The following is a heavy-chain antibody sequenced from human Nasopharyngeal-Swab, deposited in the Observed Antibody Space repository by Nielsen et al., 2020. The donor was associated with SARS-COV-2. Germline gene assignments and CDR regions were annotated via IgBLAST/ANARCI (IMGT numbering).Heavy chain of an antibody. J-gene: IGHJ5*02. CDR3: ATGGPTVTTSNWFDP. CDR1: GYTLTELS. D-gene: IGHD4-17*01. Sequence: ASVKVSCKVSGYTLTELSMHWVRQAPGQGLEWMGGFDPEDGETIYAQKFQGRVTMTEDTSTDTAYMELSSLRSEDTAVYYCATGGPTVTTSNWFDPWGQGTLVTVSS. CDR2: FDPEDGET. V-gene: IGHV1-24*01.